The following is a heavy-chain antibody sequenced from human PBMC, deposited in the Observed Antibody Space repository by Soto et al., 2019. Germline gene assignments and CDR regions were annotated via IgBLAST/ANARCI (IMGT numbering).Heavy chain of an antibody. Sequence: SETLSLTCTVSGGSISSGGYYWSWIRQHPGKGLEWIGYIYYSGSTYYNPSLKSRVTISVDTSKNQFSLKLSSVTAADTAVYYCARDSSSSAGYYYYYGMDVWGQGTTVTVSS. D-gene: IGHD6-6*01. J-gene: IGHJ6*02. CDR2: IYYSGST. CDR1: GGSISSGGYY. CDR3: ARDSSSSAGYYYYYGMDV. V-gene: IGHV4-31*03.